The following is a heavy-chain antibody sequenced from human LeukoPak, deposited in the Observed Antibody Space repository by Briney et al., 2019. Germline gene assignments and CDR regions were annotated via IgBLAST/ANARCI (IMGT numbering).Heavy chain of an antibody. CDR2: IYWDDDK. CDR1: GFSLNTGGVG. CDR3: AHLSSTSCYGD. J-gene: IGHJ4*02. V-gene: IGHV2-5*02. Sequence: SGPTLVKPTQTLTLTCTFSGFSLNTGGVGVGWIRQPPGKALEWLALIYWDDDKSYSPSLKSRLTITKDTSKNQVVLTMTNMDPVDTATYYCAHLSSTSCYGDWGQGTLVTVSS. D-gene: IGHD2-2*01.